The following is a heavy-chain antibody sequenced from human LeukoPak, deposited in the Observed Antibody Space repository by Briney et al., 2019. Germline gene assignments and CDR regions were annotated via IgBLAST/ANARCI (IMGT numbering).Heavy chain of an antibody. V-gene: IGHV3-30*02. CDR3: AKDRFGPNDY. CDR1: GFTFSSYG. J-gene: IGHJ4*02. Sequence: GGSLRLSCAASGFTFSSYGMHRVRQAPGKGLEWVAFIRYDGSNKYYADSVKGRFTISRDNSKNTLNLQMNSLRAEDTAVYYCAKDRFGPNDYWGQGTLVTVSS. CDR2: IRYDGSNK. D-gene: IGHD3-10*01.